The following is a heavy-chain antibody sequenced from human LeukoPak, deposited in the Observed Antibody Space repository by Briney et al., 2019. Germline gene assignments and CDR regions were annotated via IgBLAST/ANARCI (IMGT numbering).Heavy chain of an antibody. CDR1: GVSISSYY. V-gene: IGHV4-59*01. J-gene: IGHJ3*02. CDR3: ARDQDYGDYDAFDI. CDR2: IYYSGST. Sequence: PSETLSLTCTVSGVSISSYYWSWIRQPPGKGLEWVGYIYYSGSTNYNPSLKSRVTISVDTSKNQFSLKLSSVTAADTAVYYCARDQDYGDYDAFDIWGQGTMVTVSS. D-gene: IGHD4-17*01.